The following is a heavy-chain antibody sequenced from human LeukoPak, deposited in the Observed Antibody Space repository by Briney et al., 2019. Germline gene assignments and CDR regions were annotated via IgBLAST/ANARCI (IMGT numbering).Heavy chain of an antibody. CDR1: GGSVSSGSYY. CDR3: ARRLGSSSTGFDY. D-gene: IGHD2-2*01. V-gene: IGHV4-61*01. CDR2: IHYSGST. J-gene: IGHJ4*02. Sequence: KPSETLSLTCTVSGGSVSSGSYYWSWIRQPPGKGLEWIGSIHYSGSTTYNPSLKSPVTISVDTFKNQFSLKLSSVTAADTAVYYCARRLGSSSTGFDYWGQGTLVTVSS.